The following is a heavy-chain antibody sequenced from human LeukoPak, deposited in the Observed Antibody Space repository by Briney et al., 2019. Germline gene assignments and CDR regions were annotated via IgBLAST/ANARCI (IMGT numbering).Heavy chain of an antibody. CDR3: AGPMFRNYYYYYGMDV. J-gene: IGHJ6*02. D-gene: IGHD3-10*01. CDR1: GGSFSGYY. Sequence: SETLSLTCAAYGGSFSGYYWSWIRQPPGKGLEWIGEINHSGSTNYNPSLKSRVTISVDTSKNQFSLKLSSVTAADTAVYYCAGPMFRNYYYYYGMDVWGQGTTVTVSS. V-gene: IGHV4-34*01. CDR2: INHSGST.